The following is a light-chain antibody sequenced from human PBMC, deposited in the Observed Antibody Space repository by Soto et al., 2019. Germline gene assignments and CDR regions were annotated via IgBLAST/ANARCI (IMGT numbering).Light chain of an antibody. J-gene: IGKJ2*01. CDR3: QQYDSYMYA. V-gene: IGKV3-15*01. Sequence: EIVRSQSPATLSGSPGERATLSCRARQSVRNNLAWYQQRPGQAPRLLMYGASTRPSGIPARFTGGGSGTDFTLTITSLQSEDFAVYYCQQYDSYMYAFGQGTKVEI. CDR1: QSVRNN. CDR2: GAS.